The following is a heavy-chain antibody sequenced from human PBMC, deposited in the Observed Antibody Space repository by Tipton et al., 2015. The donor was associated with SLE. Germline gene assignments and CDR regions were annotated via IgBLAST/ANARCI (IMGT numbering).Heavy chain of an antibody. V-gene: IGHV4-4*07. CDR1: GGSLSSYY. D-gene: IGHD6-13*01. CDR2: IYASGST. CDR3: ARVVYSFSDAFDI. J-gene: IGHJ3*02. Sequence: LRLSCTVSGGSLSSYYWSWIRQPAGKGLEWIGRIYASGSTEYNPSLKNRVTISVDPSKNQFSLRLTSLTAADTAVYYCARVVYSFSDAFDIWGQGTLVTVSS.